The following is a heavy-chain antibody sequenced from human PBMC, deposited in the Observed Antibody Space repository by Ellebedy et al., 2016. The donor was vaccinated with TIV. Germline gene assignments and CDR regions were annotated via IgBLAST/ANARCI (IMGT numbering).Heavy chain of an antibody. CDR2: IKQDGREK. J-gene: IGHJ3*02. CDR3: ATDGSYGGYLSPTHAFVI. V-gene: IGHV3-7*01. D-gene: IGHD4-17*01. Sequence: GESLKISCGASGFTFSSHWMTWVRQAPGKGLEWVANIKQDGREKYYVDSVKGRFTISRDNAKNSLYLHLISLRAEDTAMYYCATDGSYGGYLSPTHAFVIWGQGTMVTVSS. CDR1: GFTFSSHW.